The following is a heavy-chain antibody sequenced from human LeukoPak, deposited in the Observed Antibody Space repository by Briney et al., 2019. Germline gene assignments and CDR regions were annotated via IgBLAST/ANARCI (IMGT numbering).Heavy chain of an antibody. Sequence: SVKVSCKASGGTFSSYAISWVRQAPGQGLEWMGGIIPIFGTANYAQKFQGRVTITADKSTSTAYMEPSSLRSEDTAVYYCARDQSLAAGSDYWGQGTLVTVSS. J-gene: IGHJ4*02. CDR2: IIPIFGTA. CDR3: ARDQSLAAGSDY. CDR1: GGTFSSYA. V-gene: IGHV1-69*06. D-gene: IGHD6-13*01.